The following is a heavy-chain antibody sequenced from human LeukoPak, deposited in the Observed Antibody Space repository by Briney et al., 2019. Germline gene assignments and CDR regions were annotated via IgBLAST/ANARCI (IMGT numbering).Heavy chain of an antibody. CDR3: AKARTVATMYPKEVNFDS. V-gene: IGHV3-23*01. Sequence: GGSLRLSCAASGFTFSSYAMSWVRQAPGKGLEWVSSIRGTAGPTYYADSVKGRFTISRDNSKNTVHLQMDSLRAEDTAVYYCAKARTVATMYPKEVNFDSWGPGTLVTVSS. D-gene: IGHD5-12*01. CDR2: IRGTAGPT. J-gene: IGHJ4*02. CDR1: GFTFSSYA.